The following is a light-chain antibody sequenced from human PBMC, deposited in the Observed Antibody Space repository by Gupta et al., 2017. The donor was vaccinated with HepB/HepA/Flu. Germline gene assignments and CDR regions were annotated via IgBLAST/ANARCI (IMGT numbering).Light chain of an antibody. Sequence: DIVMTQSPLFLPVTPGETASISCRSSQSLLHSNGYNYLDWYLQKPGQSPQLLIYLGSNRASGVPDRFSGSGSGTDFTLNISRVEAEDVGVYYCMQAIKTPVTFGPGTKVDIK. CDR3: MQAIKTPVT. J-gene: IGKJ3*01. V-gene: IGKV2-28*01. CDR1: QSLLHSNGYNY. CDR2: LGS.